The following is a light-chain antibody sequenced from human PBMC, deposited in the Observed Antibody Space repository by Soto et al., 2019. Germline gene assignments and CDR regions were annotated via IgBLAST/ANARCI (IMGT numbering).Light chain of an antibody. CDR1: QCISSW. CDR3: QYHNSLWT. J-gene: IGKJ1*01. Sequence: DIQMTQSPSTLSASVGDRVTITCRASQCISSWLAWYQQKPGKAPKLLIYKTSSLESGVPARFSGSGSGTEFTLNISSLQTDDFATYYCQYHNSLWTFGQGTKVEIK. CDR2: KTS. V-gene: IGKV1-5*03.